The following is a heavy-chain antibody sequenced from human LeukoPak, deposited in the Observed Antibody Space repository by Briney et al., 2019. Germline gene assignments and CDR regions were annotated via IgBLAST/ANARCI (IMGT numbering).Heavy chain of an antibody. V-gene: IGHV3-23*01. CDR2: ISSTGDYT. CDR3: AKGPFSGTYNDAFDV. D-gene: IGHD1-26*01. J-gene: IGHJ3*01. Sequence: GGSLRLSCAASGFTFNTHSMGWVRQAPGKGLEWVSAISSTGDYTYYADSVKGRFTLSRDNSKNTLCLHMNSLRAEDTAVYYCAKGPFSGTYNDAFDVWGQGTMVIVSS. CDR1: GFTFNTHS.